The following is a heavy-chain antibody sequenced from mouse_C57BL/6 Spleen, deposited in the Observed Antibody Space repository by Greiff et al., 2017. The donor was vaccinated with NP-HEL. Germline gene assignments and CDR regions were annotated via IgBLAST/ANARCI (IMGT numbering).Heavy chain of an antibody. CDR2: IHPSSGST. CDR3: ASPLYYVYDFIDY. Sequence: QVQLQQPGAELVKPGASVKLSCKASGYTFTSYRMHWVKQRPGQGLEWIGMIHPSSGSTNYNEKFKGKATLTVDKSSSTAYMQLSSLTSVDSAVYYCASPLYYVYDFIDYWGQGTTLTVSS. J-gene: IGHJ2*01. D-gene: IGHD2-2*01. V-gene: IGHV1-64*01. CDR1: GYTFTSYR.